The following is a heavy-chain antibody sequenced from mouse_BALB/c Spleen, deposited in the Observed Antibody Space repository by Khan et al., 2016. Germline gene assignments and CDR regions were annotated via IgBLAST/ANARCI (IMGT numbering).Heavy chain of an antibody. CDR3: ARSDYGDKDAMDY. CDR1: GYSITSDYA. D-gene: IGHD1-1*01. CDR2: ISYRGST. Sequence: EVQLQESGPGLVKPSQSLSLTCTVSGYSITSDYAWNWIRQFPGNRLEWMGYISYRGSTSYNPSLKSRISITRDTSKNQFFLQLNSVTSEDTATYYVARSDYGDKDAMDYWGQGTSVTVSS. V-gene: IGHV3-2*02. J-gene: IGHJ4*01.